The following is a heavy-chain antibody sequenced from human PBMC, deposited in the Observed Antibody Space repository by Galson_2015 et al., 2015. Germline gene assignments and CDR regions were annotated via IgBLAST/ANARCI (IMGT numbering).Heavy chain of an antibody. V-gene: IGHV3-30-3*01. D-gene: IGHD3-22*01. Sequence: SLRLSCAASGFTFSSYAMHWVRQAPGKGLEWVAVISYDGSNKYYADSVRGRFTISRDNSKNTLYLQMNSLRAEDTAVYYCARVRNYYDSSGLVDYWGQGTLVTVSS. CDR2: ISYDGSNK. CDR1: GFTFSSYA. J-gene: IGHJ4*02. CDR3: ARVRNYYDSSGLVDY.